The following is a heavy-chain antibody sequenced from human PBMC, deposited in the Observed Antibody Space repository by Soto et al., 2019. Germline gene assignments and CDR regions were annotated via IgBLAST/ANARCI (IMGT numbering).Heavy chain of an antibody. J-gene: IGHJ4*02. D-gene: IGHD1-26*01. CDR3: ARLQIGSYGYYFDY. CDR2: IYYSGST. Sequence: GKGLEWIGYIYYSGSTNYNPSLKSRVTISVDTSKNQFSLKLSSVTAADTAVYYCARLQIGSYGYYFDYWGQGTLVTVSS. V-gene: IGHV4-59*01.